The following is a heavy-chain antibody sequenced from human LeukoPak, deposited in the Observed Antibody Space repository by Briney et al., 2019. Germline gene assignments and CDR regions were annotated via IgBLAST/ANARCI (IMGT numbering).Heavy chain of an antibody. CDR3: ALTGHYYDSSGSFFDY. J-gene: IGHJ4*02. CDR1: GFTFSSYS. D-gene: IGHD3-22*01. CDR2: ISSSSSYI. Sequence: GGSLRLSCAASGFTFSSYSMNWVRQAPGKGLEWVSSISSSSSYIYYADSVKGRFTISRDNAKNSLYLQMNSLRAEDTAVYYCALTGHYYDSSGSFFDYWGQGTLVTVSS. V-gene: IGHV3-21*01.